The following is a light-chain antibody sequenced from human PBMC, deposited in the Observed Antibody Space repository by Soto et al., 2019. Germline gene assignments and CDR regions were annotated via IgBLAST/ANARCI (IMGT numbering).Light chain of an antibody. CDR3: QQYGSSPGFT. Sequence: EIVVTQSPGTLSLSPGERATLSCRASQSVSSSYLAWYQQKPGQAPRLLIYGASSRATGIPDRFSGSGSGTDFTLTISRLEPEDFAVYYCQQYGSSPGFTFGPGA. CDR2: GAS. V-gene: IGKV3-20*01. J-gene: IGKJ3*01. CDR1: QSVSSSY.